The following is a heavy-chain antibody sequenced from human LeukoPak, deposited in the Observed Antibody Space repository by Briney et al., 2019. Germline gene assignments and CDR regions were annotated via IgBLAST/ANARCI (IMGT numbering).Heavy chain of an antibody. CDR3: ARAASPWELLPSDAFDI. J-gene: IGHJ3*02. V-gene: IGHV3-30-3*01. D-gene: IGHD1-26*01. CDR1: GFTFSSYA. Sequence: PGRSLRLSCAASGFTFSSYAMHWVRQASGKGLEWVAVISYDGSNKYYADSVKGRFTISRDNSKNTLYLQMNSLRAEDTAVYYCARAASPWELLPSDAFDIWGQGTMVTVSS. CDR2: ISYDGSNK.